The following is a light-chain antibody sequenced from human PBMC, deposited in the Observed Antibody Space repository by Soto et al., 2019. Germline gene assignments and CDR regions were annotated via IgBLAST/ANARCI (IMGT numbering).Light chain of an antibody. CDR2: RNS. CDR1: SSNIGINY. V-gene: IGLV1-47*01. CDR3: AAWDDSLGSHAV. Sequence: QPVLTQPPSASGYPGQTVTISCSGSSSNIGINYVYWYQQLPGTAPKLLIYRNSQRPSGIPDRFSGSKSGTSASLAISGLRSEDEADYYCAAWDDSLGSHAVFGGGTQLTVL. J-gene: IGLJ7*01.